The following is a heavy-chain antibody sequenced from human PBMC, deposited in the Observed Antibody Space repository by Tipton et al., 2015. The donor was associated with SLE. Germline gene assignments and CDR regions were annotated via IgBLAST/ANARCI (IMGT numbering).Heavy chain of an antibody. CDR1: GFNFSTYA. CDR2: IGYDGTNR. J-gene: IGHJ4*02. Sequence: SLRLSCAASGFNFSTYALHWVRQAPGKRLEWVAVIGYDGTNRHYADSVKGRFTISRDNSRNTLLLQMTSLRPEDTAVYFCARDGYTHTWYYLDSWGQGTLVPVSS. D-gene: IGHD2-2*02. CDR3: ARDGYTHTWYYLDS. V-gene: IGHV3-30*01.